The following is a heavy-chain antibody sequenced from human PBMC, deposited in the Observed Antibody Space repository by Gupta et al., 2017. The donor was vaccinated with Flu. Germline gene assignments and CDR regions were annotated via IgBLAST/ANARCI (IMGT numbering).Heavy chain of an antibody. CDR2: ISGDSSFI. J-gene: IGHJ2*01. CDR3: ARGGRIDWFFDV. CDR1: GFFFSTYT. V-gene: IGHV3-21*01. Sequence: EVQLVESGGGLVKPGGSLRLSCPASGFFFSTYTMNWVRQAPGKGLEWVSSISGDSSFIYYADSMKGRFTISRDNTKNSLYLQINSLRGEDTAVYFCARGGRIDWFFDVWGRGTQVTVSS. D-gene: IGHD3-16*01.